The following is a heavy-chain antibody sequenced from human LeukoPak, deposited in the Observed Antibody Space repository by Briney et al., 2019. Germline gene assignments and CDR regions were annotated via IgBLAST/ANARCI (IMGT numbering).Heavy chain of an antibody. D-gene: IGHD4-17*01. CDR1: GGSFSGYY. V-gene: IGHV4-34*01. Sequence: SETLSLTCAVYGGSFSGYYWSWIRQPPGKGLEWIGEINHSGSTNYNPSLKRRVTISVDTSKNQFSLKLSSVTAADTAVYYCARGTMTTVTYYFDYWGQGTLVTVSS. CDR3: ARGTMTTVTYYFDY. J-gene: IGHJ4*02. CDR2: INHSGST.